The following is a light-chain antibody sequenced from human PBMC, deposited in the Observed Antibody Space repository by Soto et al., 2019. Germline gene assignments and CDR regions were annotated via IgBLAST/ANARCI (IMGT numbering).Light chain of an antibody. J-gene: IGKJ1*01. CDR3: QQYGSSGT. CDR2: GAS. V-gene: IGKV3-20*01. Sequence: EIVLTQSPATLSVSPGERATLSCRASQSFSSNLAWYQHKRGQAPRLLIYGASNRATGIPDRFSGSGSGTDFTLTISRLEPEDFAVYYCQQYGSSGTFGQGTKVDIK. CDR1: QSFSSN.